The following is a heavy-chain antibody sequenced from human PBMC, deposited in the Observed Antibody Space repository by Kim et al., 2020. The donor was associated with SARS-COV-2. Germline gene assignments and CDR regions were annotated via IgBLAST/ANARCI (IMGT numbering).Heavy chain of an antibody. V-gene: IGHV3-11*01. CDR2: IGTSGNNI. CDR1: GFTFSDYY. J-gene: IGHJ5*02. Sequence: GGSLRLSCAASGFTFSDYYMSWIRQAPGKGLEWIAYIGTSGNNIFYADSVKGRFTMSRDNGRNLLYLQMNSLRAEDTAVYFCARDDKPHHWFDPWGQGTLFTVSS. CDR3: ARDDKPHHWFDP.